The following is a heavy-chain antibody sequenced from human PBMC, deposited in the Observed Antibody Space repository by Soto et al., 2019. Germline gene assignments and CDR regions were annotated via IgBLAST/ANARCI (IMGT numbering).Heavy chain of an antibody. J-gene: IGHJ3*02. CDR2: IYYSGST. Sequence: SETLSLTCTVSGGSISSGGYYWSWIRQHPGKGLEGIGYIYYSGSTYYNPSLKSRGTISVDTAKNQFSLKLSSVTAADTAVYYCARYRYDAFDIWGQGTMVTVSS. CDR3: ARYRYDAFDI. CDR1: GGSISSGGYY. V-gene: IGHV4-31*03. D-gene: IGHD3-16*02.